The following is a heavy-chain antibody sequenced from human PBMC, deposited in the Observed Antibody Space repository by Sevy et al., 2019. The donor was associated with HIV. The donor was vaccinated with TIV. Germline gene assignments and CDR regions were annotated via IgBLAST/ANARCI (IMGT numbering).Heavy chain of an antibody. CDR2: IYYSGST. V-gene: IGHV4-59*01. CDR1: GGSISSYY. CDR3: VRAPHGFDP. J-gene: IGHJ5*02. Sequence: SETLSLTCTVSGGSISSYYWSWIRQPPGKGLEWIGYIYYSGSTNYNPSLKSRVTISVDTSKNQFSLKLSSVTAADTAVYYCVRAPHGFDPWGQGTLVTVSS.